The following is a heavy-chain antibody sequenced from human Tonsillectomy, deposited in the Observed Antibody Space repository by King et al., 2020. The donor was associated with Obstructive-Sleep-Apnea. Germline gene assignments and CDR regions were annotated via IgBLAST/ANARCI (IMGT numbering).Heavy chain of an antibody. CDR2: VSYDGNNQ. J-gene: IGHJ4*02. D-gene: IGHD2-15*01. CDR3: ARGGWCSGGRCNFDF. CDR1: GFKFNDYG. Sequence: VQLVESGGGVVQPGGSLRLSCVASGFKFNDYGMNWVRQAPGQGLEWVAVVSYDGNNQYYADSVKGRFTVSRDKSKNMVYLQMNSLRVDDTAVYFCARGGWCSGGRCNFDFWGQGNLVTVSS. V-gene: IGHV3-33*01.